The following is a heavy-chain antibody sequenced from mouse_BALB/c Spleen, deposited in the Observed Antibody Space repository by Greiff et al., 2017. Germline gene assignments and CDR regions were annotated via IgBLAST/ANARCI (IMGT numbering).Heavy chain of an antibody. J-gene: IGHJ4*01. V-gene: IGHV1-7*01. Sequence: QVQLQQSGAELAKPGASVKMSCKASGYTFTSYWMHWVKQRPGQGLEWIGYINPSTGYTEYNQKFKDKATLTADKSSSTAYMQLSSLTSEDSAVYYCGSFLITTVVGDAMDYWGQGTSVTVSS. D-gene: IGHD1-1*01. CDR3: GSFLITTVVGDAMDY. CDR1: GYTFTSYW. CDR2: INPSTGYT.